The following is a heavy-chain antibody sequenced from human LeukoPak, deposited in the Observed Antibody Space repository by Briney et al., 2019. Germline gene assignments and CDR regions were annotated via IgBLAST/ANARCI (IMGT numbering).Heavy chain of an antibody. CDR3: AKDRIVGARTHHFDY. D-gene: IGHD1-26*01. Sequence: PGGSLRLSCAASGFTFSSYAMSSVRQAPGKGLEWVSAISGSGGSTYYADSVKGRFTISRDNSKNTLYLQMNSLRAEDTAVYYCAKDRIVGARTHHFDYWGQGTLVTVSS. CDR1: GFTFSSYA. V-gene: IGHV3-23*01. J-gene: IGHJ4*02. CDR2: ISGSGGST.